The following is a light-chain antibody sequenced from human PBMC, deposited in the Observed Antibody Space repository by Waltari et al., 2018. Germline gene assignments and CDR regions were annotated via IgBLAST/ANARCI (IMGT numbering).Light chain of an antibody. Sequence: DVQMTQSPSFLSAAVGDRVTITCRTSQSISIYLNWYQQRPGKAPKFLIYVASSLQSGVPSRFSGSGSGTDFTLTISSLQPEDFATYYCQQGYSIPVTFGQGTKLEI. V-gene: IGKV1-39*01. CDR3: QQGYSIPVT. J-gene: IGKJ2*01. CDR1: QSISIY. CDR2: VAS.